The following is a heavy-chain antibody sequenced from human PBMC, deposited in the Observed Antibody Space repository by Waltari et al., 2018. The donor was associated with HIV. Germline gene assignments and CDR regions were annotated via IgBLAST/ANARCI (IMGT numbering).Heavy chain of an antibody. CDR1: GFTFSSYN. V-gene: IGHV3-48*04. D-gene: IGHD1-1*01. J-gene: IGHJ4*02. CDR3: ARTTHGIDF. Sequence: EVQLVESGGGLVQHGGSLRLPCVASGFTFSSYNMNWVRQAPGKGLEWLSYITSSGYTIYYADSVEGRFTVSRDNAKNSLYLQMNSLRAEDTAVYYCARTTHGIDFWGQGTLVTVSS. CDR2: ITSSGYTI.